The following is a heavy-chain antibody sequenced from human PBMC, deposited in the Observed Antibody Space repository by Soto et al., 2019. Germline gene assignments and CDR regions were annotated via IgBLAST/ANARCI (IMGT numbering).Heavy chain of an antibody. V-gene: IGHV2-5*01. D-gene: IGHD5-12*01. Sequence: QITLKESGPTLVKPTQTLTLTCTCSGFSVKTSGVGVGWIRQPPGKTLEWLALIYWNDFKRYTPSLESSLTITKDTSKTQVVLSVTNVDPADTAPYYCAHSRGYNGYQYPPLYEMDVWGQGTTVTVSS. J-gene: IGHJ6*02. CDR3: AHSRGYNGYQYPPLYEMDV. CDR2: IYWNDFK. CDR1: GFSVKTSGVG.